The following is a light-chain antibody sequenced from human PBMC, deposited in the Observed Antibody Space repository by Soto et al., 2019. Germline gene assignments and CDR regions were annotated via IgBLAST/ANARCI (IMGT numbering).Light chain of an antibody. Sequence: QSALTQPASVSGSPGQSSTISCTGTSSDVGGYNYVSWYQQHPGKAPKFIIYDVSYRPSGVSTRFSGTKSGNTASLTISGLQADDEADYYCCSYTSTNTLWVFGGGTKLTVL. CDR3: CSYTSTNTLWV. CDR2: DVS. V-gene: IGLV2-14*03. CDR1: SSDVGGYNY. J-gene: IGLJ3*02.